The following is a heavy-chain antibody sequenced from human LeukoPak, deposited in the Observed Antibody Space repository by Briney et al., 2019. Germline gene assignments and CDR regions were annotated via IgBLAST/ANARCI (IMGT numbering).Heavy chain of an antibody. V-gene: IGHV4-59*01. CDR3: ARSGGSSWTTYYYYYMDV. CDR1: GGSISSYY. CDR2: IYYSGST. D-gene: IGHD6-13*01. Sequence: SETLSLTCTVSGGSISSYYWSWIRQPPGKGLEWIGYIYYSGSTNYNPSLKSRVTISVDTSKNQFSLKLSSVTAADTAVYYCARSGGSSWTTYYYYYMDVWGKGTTVTVSS. J-gene: IGHJ6*03.